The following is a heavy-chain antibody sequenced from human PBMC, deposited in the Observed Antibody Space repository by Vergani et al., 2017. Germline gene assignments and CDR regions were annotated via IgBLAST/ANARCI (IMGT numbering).Heavy chain of an antibody. Sequence: VQLVESGGGLVKPGGSLRLSCAASGFTFSDFSMHWVRQAPGKGLEWVAFIRYDGSNKYYADSVKGRFTISRDNSKNTLYLQMNSLRAEDTAVYYCAKDRYYDSSGLDYWGQGTLVTVSS. J-gene: IGHJ4*02. D-gene: IGHD3-22*01. CDR2: IRYDGSNK. CDR1: GFTFSDFS. V-gene: IGHV3-30*02. CDR3: AKDRYYDSSGLDY.